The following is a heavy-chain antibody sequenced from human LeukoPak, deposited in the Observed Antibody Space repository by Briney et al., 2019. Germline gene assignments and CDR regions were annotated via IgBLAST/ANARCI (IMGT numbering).Heavy chain of an antibody. D-gene: IGHD1-7*01. Sequence: GSSVKVSCKASGGTFSSYAISWVRQAPGQGLEWMGGIIPIFGTANYAQKFQGRVTITTDESTSTAYMELSSLRSEDTAVYYCERRRPPGTTFQPFDYWGQGTLVTVSS. V-gene: IGHV1-69*05. CDR3: ERRRPPGTTFQPFDY. CDR2: IIPIFGTA. CDR1: GGTFSSYA. J-gene: IGHJ4*02.